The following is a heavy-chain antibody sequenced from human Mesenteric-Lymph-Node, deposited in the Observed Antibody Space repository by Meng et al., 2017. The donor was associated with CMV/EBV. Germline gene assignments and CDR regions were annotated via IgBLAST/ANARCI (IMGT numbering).Heavy chain of an antibody. Sequence: VQLQQWGAGLLKPSETLSLTCPVYGGSFSGYYWSWIRQPPGKGLEWIGEINHSGSTNYNPSLKSRVTISVDTSKNQFSLKLSSVTAADTAVYYCARHQRWLKSEGGFNYWGQGTLVTVSS. D-gene: IGHD4-23*01. J-gene: IGHJ4*02. V-gene: IGHV4-34*01. CDR3: ARHQRWLKSEGGFNY. CDR2: INHSGST. CDR1: GGSFSGYY.